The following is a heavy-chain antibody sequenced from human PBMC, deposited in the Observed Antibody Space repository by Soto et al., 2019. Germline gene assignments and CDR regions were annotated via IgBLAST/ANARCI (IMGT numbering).Heavy chain of an antibody. V-gene: IGHV6-1*01. D-gene: IGHD3-16*01. CDR3: ARVWMGGAAATGYYYLMAV. CDR2: TYYRSKWYN. CDR1: GDSVSSNSAA. Sequence: PSQTLSLTCAISGDSVSSNSAAWNWIRQSPSRGLEWLGRTYYRSKWYNDYAVSVKSRITINPDTSKNQFSLQLNSVTPEDTAVYYCARVWMGGAAATGYYYLMAVWGQGTTVTGSS. J-gene: IGHJ6*02.